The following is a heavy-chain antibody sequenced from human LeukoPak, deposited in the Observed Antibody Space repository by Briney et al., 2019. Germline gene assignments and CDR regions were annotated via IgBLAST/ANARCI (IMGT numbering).Heavy chain of an antibody. D-gene: IGHD7-27*01. V-gene: IGHV1-2*06. CDR1: GYTFTGYY. CDR2: INPNSGGT. Sequence: ASVKVSCKASGYTFTGYYMHWVRQAPGQGLEWMGRINPNSGGTNYAQKFQGRVTMTRDTSISTAYMELSRLRSDDTAVYDCARDPTLGLMLFDIWGQGTMVTVSS. CDR3: ARDPTLGLMLFDI. J-gene: IGHJ3*02.